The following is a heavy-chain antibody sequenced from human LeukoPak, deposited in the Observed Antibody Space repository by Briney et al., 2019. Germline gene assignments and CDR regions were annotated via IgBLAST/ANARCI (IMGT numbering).Heavy chain of an antibody. Sequence: ASVKVSCKASGYTFTNYGISWVRQAPGQGLEWMGWISAYNGNTNYAQKLQGRVTMTTDTSTSTAYMELRSLRSDDTAVYYCARDRRSYCSGSSCDSGADYWGQGTLVTVSS. V-gene: IGHV1-18*01. CDR2: ISAYNGNT. CDR1: GYTFTNYG. J-gene: IGHJ4*02. D-gene: IGHD2-15*01. CDR3: ARDRRSYCSGSSCDSGADY.